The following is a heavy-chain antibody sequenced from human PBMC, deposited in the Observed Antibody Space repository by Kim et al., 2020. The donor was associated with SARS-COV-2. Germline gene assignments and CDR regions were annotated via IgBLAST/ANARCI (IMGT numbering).Heavy chain of an antibody. Sequence: VDSVKGRFTISRDNAKNSLYLQMNSLRAEDTAVYYCARDRTTVTTPLDYWGQGTLVTVSS. V-gene: IGHV3-7*01. CDR3: ARDRTTVTTPLDY. D-gene: IGHD4-17*01. J-gene: IGHJ4*02.